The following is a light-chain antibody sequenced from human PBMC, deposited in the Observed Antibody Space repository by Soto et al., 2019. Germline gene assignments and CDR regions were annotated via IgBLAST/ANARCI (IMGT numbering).Light chain of an antibody. Sequence: QSVLTQPPSASGSPGQSVTISCTGTSSAVGGYNYVSWYQQHPGKAPKLMIYEVSKRPSGVPDRFSGSKSGNTASLTVSGLQAEDEADYYCSSYAGNNNVVFGGGTKLTVL. J-gene: IGLJ2*01. V-gene: IGLV2-8*01. CDR2: EVS. CDR1: SSAVGGYNY. CDR3: SSYAGNNNVV.